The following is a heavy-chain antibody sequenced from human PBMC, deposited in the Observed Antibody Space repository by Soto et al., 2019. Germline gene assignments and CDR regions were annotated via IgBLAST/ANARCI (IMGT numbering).Heavy chain of an antibody. J-gene: IGHJ4*02. CDR2: ISYDGSNK. CDR3: AKDRLSRTFRSGVVISGN. V-gene: IGHV3-30*18. D-gene: IGHD3-3*01. Sequence: HPGGSLRLSCAASGFTFSSYGMHWVRQAPGKGLEWVAVISYDGSNKYYADSVKGRFTISRDNSKNTLYLQMNSLRAEDTAVYYCAKDRLSRTFRSGVVISGNWGQGT. CDR1: GFTFSSYG.